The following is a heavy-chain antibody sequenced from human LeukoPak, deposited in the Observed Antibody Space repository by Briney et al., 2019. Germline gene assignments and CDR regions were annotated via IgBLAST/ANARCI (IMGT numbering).Heavy chain of an antibody. CDR2: IYYSGST. D-gene: IGHD6-19*01. Sequence: SETLSLTCTVSGGSISSYYWSWIRQPPAKALEWIGYIYYSGSTNYNPSLKSRVTISVDTSKNQFSLKLSSVTAADTAVYCCARRSGASSEYYFDYWGQGTLVTVSS. CDR3: ARRSGASSEYYFDY. V-gene: IGHV4-59*08. J-gene: IGHJ4*02. CDR1: GGSISSYY.